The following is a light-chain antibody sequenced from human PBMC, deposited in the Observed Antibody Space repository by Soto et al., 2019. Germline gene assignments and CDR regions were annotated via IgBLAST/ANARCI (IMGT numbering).Light chain of an antibody. CDR2: DVS. Sequence: QSALTQPASVSGSPGQSISISGTGTRSDIGGYNYVSWYQQHPGKAPKLMIYDVSNRPSGVSNRFSGSKSGNTASLTISGLQAEDEADYYCSSYTSSSTLVVFGGGTKLTVL. V-gene: IGLV2-14*01. CDR1: RSDIGGYNY. J-gene: IGLJ2*01. CDR3: SSYTSSSTLVV.